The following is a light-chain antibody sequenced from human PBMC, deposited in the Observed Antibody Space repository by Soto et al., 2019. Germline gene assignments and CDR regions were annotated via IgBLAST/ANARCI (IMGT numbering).Light chain of an antibody. Sequence: QSALTQPRSVSGSPGQSVTISCTGTSSDIGDFNYVSWYQQHPGKAPKVMIYDVSERPSGVPDRFSGSKSGNTASLTISGLQTEDEAAYYCCSYAGSYTYVFGTGTKLTVL. V-gene: IGLV2-11*01. J-gene: IGLJ1*01. CDR1: SSDIGDFNY. CDR3: CSYAGSYTYV. CDR2: DVS.